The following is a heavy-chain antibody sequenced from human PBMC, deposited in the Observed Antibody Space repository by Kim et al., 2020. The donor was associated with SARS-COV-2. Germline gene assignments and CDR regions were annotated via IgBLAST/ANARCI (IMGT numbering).Heavy chain of an antibody. D-gene: IGHD3-9*01. CDR2: MSGYKDDT. CDR3: ARDRGNDVLTVVLTPGHYG. V-gene: IGHV1-18*01. Sequence: ASVKVSCQTSGYIFTSFGISWVRQAPGQGLEWVGWMSGYKDDTKIAQKFQGRVPMTIDTSTKTGHPEVRSLRSDDTAVYYCARDRGNDVLTVVLTPGHYG. J-gene: IGHJ6*01. CDR1: GYIFTSFG.